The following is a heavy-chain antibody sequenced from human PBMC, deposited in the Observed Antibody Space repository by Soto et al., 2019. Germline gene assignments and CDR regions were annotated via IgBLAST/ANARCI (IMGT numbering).Heavy chain of an antibody. D-gene: IGHD3-22*01. V-gene: IGHV1-18*01. J-gene: IGHJ5*02. CDR3: ARGPYYYDSSGYPTA. CDR2: ISAYNGNT. CDR1: GYTFTSYG. Sequence: ASVKVSCKASGYTFTSYGISWVRRAPGQGLEWMGWISAYNGNTNYAQKLQGRVTMTTDTSTSTAYMELRSLRSDDTAVYYCARGPYYYDSSGYPTAWGQGTLVTVSS.